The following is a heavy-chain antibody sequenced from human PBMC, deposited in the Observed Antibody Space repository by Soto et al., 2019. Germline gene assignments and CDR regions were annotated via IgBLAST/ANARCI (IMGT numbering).Heavy chain of an antibody. Sequence: ASVKVSCKVSGYTLTELSMHWVRQAPGKGLEWMGGFDPEDGETIYAQKFQGRVTMTEDTSTDTAYMELSSLRSEDTAVYYCATENDYVWGRKYGMDVWGQGTTVTVSS. D-gene: IGHD3-16*01. CDR1: GYTLTELS. V-gene: IGHV1-24*01. CDR3: ATENDYVWGRKYGMDV. J-gene: IGHJ6*02. CDR2: FDPEDGET.